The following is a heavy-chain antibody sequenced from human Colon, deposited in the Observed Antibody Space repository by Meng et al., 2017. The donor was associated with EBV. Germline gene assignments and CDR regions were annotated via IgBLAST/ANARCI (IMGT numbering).Heavy chain of an antibody. CDR1: GYTFSTYT. D-gene: IGHD2/OR15-2a*01. CDR3: ARGGNFDP. J-gene: IGHJ5*02. V-gene: IGHV7-4-1*02. Sequence: QVQLVESGSELKKPGASVNVCCKASGYTFSTYTINWVRQAHGRGLEWMGWISTYNGTPTYTQGFTGRFVFSLDTSVSTAYLQISSLKAEDTAVYYCARGGNFDPWGQGTLVTVSS. CDR2: ISTYNGTP.